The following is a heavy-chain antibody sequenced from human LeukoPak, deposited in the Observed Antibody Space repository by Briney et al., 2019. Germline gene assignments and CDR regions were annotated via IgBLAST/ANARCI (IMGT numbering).Heavy chain of an antibody. CDR1: GFTFSSYA. D-gene: IGHD3-16*02. J-gene: IGHJ4*02. V-gene: IGHV3-64*01. CDR3: ARAPDWDYDYVWGSYRELDY. Sequence: PGGSLRLSCAASGFTFSSYAMHWVRQAPGKGLEYVSAISSNGGSTYYANSVKGRFTISRDNSKNTLYLQMGSLRAEDMAVYYCARAPDWDYDYVWGSYRELDYWGQGTLVTVSS. CDR2: ISSNGGST.